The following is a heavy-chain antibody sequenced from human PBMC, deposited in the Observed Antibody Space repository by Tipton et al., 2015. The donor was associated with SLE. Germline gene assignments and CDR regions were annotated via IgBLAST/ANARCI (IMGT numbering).Heavy chain of an antibody. J-gene: IGHJ2*01. D-gene: IGHD6-19*01. V-gene: IGHV4-39*07. Sequence: TLSLTCTVSGGSISSSSYYWGWIRQPPGEGLEWIGSIYYSGSTYYNPSLKSRVTISVDTSKNQFSLKLSSVTAADTAVYYCARQRIAVAGTGYWYFDLWGRGTLVTVSS. CDR1: GGSISSSSYY. CDR2: IYYSGST. CDR3: ARQRIAVAGTGYWYFDL.